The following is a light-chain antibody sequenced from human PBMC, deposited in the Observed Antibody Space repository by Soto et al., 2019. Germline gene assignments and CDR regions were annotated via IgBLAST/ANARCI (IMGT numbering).Light chain of an antibody. Sequence: QSVLTQSPSASGSPGQSVTISCTGTSSDVGDYNFVSWYQQHPGKAPKLIIYEVTKRPSGVPDRFSGSKSGNTASLTVSGLQGDDEADYYCCSYAGNHIYVFGTGTKLTVL. J-gene: IGLJ1*01. CDR3: CSYAGNHIYV. CDR2: EVT. CDR1: SSDVGDYNF. V-gene: IGLV2-8*01.